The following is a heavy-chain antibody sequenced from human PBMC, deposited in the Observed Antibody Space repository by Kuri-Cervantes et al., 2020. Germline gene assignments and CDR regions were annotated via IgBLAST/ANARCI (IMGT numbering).Heavy chain of an antibody. Sequence: GESLKISCGASGFTFSNYAMSWVRQAPGKGLEWVSGISGGGGRTYYADSVKGRFTISRDISKNTLYLQMNSLNTGDTALYYCASSWGDYRRFDYWGQGTLVTVSS. CDR3: ASSWGDYRRFDY. J-gene: IGHJ4*02. CDR1: GFTFSNYA. CDR2: ISGGGGRT. D-gene: IGHD4-17*01. V-gene: IGHV3-23*01.